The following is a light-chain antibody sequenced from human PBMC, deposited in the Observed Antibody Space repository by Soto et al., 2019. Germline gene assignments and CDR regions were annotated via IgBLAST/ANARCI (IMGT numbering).Light chain of an antibody. CDR2: DAA. Sequence: EIEMTQSPASLSASLGDRATLSCGSSQSVSCYLAWYQQKPGQAPTLVIYDAATNAPAVPARFSGSGCGREFTLPISKRQSQDFAAYYSQQYDNWPPITFGQGTRLEIK. CDR3: QQYDNWPPIT. J-gene: IGKJ5*01. V-gene: IGKV3-15*01. CDR1: QSVSCY.